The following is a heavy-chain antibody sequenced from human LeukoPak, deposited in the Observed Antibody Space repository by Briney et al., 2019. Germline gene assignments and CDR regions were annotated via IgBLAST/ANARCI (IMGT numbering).Heavy chain of an antibody. J-gene: IGHJ3*02. CDR3: AKDRPRYYYDSSGPDGAFDI. V-gene: IGHV3-7*01. D-gene: IGHD3-22*01. Sequence: GGSLRLSCAASGITFSRFWMSWVRQAPGKGLEWVANMKKDGSEIYYVGSVKGRFTISRDNAKNSLYLQMNSLRAEDTAVYYCAKDRPRYYYDSSGPDGAFDIWDQGTMVTVSS. CDR2: MKKDGSEI. CDR1: GITFSRFW.